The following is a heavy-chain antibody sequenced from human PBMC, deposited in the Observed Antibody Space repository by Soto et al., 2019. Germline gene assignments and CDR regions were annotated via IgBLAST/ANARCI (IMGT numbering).Heavy chain of an antibody. Sequence: QVQLVQSGAEVKKPGASVKVSCKASGYTFTSHDINWMRQTTGQGLEWMGWMNPNSGHTNYAQKFQCRVTMTRDTSINTAYMELTNLRSEDTAIYYCASDMSTPWGQGTLVTVSS. CDR3: ASDMSTP. D-gene: IGHD3-16*01. J-gene: IGHJ5*02. V-gene: IGHV1-8*01. CDR1: GYTFTSHD. CDR2: MNPNSGHT.